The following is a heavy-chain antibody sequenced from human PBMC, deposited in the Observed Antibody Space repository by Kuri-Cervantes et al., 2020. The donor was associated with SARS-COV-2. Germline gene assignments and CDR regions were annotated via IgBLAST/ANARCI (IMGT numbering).Heavy chain of an antibody. D-gene: IGHD3-22*01. J-gene: IGHJ3*02. Sequence: LRLSCTVSGGSLSSGDYYWTWVRQPPGKGLEWIGNIFYSGSASYNPSLKSRLTMSLDMSKSQFSLKLSSVTAADTAVYYCARMANYYDSSGYENDAFDIWGQGTMVTVSS. CDR1: GGSLSSGDYY. V-gene: IGHV4-30-4*08. CDR3: ARMANYYDSSGYENDAFDI. CDR2: IFYSGSA.